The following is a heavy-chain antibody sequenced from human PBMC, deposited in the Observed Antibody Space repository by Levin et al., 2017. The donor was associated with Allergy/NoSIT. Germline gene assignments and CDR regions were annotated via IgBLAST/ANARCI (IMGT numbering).Heavy chain of an antibody. Sequence: GGSLRLSCAASGFTFSNAWMSWVRQAPGKGLEWVGRIKSKTDGGTTDYAAPVKGRFTISRDDSKNTLYLQMNSLKTEDTAVYYCTTTTDYGGNFPFDYWGQGTLVTVSS. V-gene: IGHV3-15*01. CDR3: TTTTDYGGNFPFDY. CDR1: GFTFSNAW. D-gene: IGHD4-23*01. J-gene: IGHJ4*02. CDR2: IKSKTDGGTT.